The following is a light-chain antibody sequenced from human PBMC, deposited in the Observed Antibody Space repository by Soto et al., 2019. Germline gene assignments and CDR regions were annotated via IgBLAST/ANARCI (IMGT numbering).Light chain of an antibody. Sequence: SYELTQPPSVSVAPGQTARISCGGNKIETKTVFWYQQKPSQAPVVVVSDDSVRPSGIPERFSGSNSGGTATLSIIGVEAGDEADYYCQVWDSLSDHHVFGPGTKVTVL. CDR2: DDS. J-gene: IGLJ1*01. CDR1: KIETKT. CDR3: QVWDSLSDHHV. V-gene: IGLV3-21*02.